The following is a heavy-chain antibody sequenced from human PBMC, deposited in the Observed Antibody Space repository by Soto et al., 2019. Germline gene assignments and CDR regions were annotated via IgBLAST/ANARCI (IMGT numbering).Heavy chain of an antibody. CDR2: IYSGGST. CDR3: ARDSTHSSSWYYFDY. J-gene: IGHJ4*02. Sequence: GGSLRLSCAASGFTVSSNYMSWVRQAPGKGLEWVSVIYSGGSTYYADSVKGRFTISRHNSKNTLYLQMNSLRAEDTAVYYCARDSTHSSSWYYFDYWGQGTLVTVSS. D-gene: IGHD6-13*01. CDR1: GFTVSSNY. V-gene: IGHV3-66*01.